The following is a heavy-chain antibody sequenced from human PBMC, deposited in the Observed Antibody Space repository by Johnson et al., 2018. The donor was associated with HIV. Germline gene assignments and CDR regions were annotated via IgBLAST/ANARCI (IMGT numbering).Heavy chain of an antibody. Sequence: QVQLVESGGGVVQPGRSLRLSCAASGFTFSSYGMHWVRQAPGKGLEWVAVICYDGSNEYYADSVKGRFTISRDNSKNTLYLQMNSLRAEDTAVYYCASDPVPAAIRAFDIWGQGTMVTVSS. D-gene: IGHD2-2*01. CDR3: ASDPVPAAIRAFDI. J-gene: IGHJ3*02. V-gene: IGHV3-33*01. CDR1: GFTFSSYG. CDR2: ICYDGSNE.